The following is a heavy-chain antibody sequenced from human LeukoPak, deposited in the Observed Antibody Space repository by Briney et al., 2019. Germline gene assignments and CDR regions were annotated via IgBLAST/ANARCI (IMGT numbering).Heavy chain of an antibody. V-gene: IGHV4-4*07. D-gene: IGHD6-19*01. CDR3: ARGSGAFYYYYYMDV. Sequence: PSETLSLTCTVSGGSISGCFWSWIRQPAGKGLEGLGRIHDNGDSNHNPSLKSRVTMALDTSKKQFSLKLSSVTAADTAVYYCARGSGAFYYYYYMDVWGKGTTVTASS. CDR2: IHDNGDS. J-gene: IGHJ6*03. CDR1: GGSISGCF.